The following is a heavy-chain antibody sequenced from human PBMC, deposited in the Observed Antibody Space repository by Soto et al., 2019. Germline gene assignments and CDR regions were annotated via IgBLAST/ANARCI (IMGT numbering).Heavy chain of an antibody. CDR2: IIPIFGTA. Sequence: QVQLVQSGAEVKKPGSSVKVSCKAPGGTFSSYAISWVRQAPGQGLEWMGGIIPIFGTANYAQKFQGRVTITADESTSTGYMVLSSLRSEDTAVYYCARSQGGSSSLDIYYYYYYGMDVWGQGTTVTVSS. CDR3: ARSQGGSSSLDIYYYYYYGMDV. CDR1: GGTFSSYA. V-gene: IGHV1-69*01. D-gene: IGHD2-15*01. J-gene: IGHJ6*02.